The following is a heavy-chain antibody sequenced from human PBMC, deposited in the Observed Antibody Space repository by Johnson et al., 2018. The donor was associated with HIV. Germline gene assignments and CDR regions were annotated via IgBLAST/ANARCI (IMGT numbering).Heavy chain of an antibody. CDR1: GFTFDDYG. CDR3: AKDWGAAAGSGAFDI. Sequence: VQLVESGGGVVQPVRSLRLSCEASGFTFDDYGMSWVRQAPGKGLEWVSGINWNGGSTGYGDSVKGRFTISRDNSKNTLYLYMTSLRSDDTTTYYCAKDWGAAAGSGAFDIWGQGTLVTVSS. J-gene: IGHJ3*02. V-gene: IGHV3-20*04. CDR2: INWNGGST. D-gene: IGHD6-13*01.